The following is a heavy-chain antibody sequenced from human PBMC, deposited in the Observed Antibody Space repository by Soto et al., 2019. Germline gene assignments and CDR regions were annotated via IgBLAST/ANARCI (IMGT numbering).Heavy chain of an antibody. CDR1: GGSISSSSYY. J-gene: IGHJ4*02. CDR3: ASYYYGSGREAGSFDY. V-gene: IGHV4-39*01. CDR2: IHYSGST. D-gene: IGHD3-10*01. Sequence: SETLSLTCTVSGGSISSSSYYWGWIRQPPGKGLEWIGSIHYSGSTYYNPSLKSRVTISVDTSKNQFSLKLSSVTAADTAVYYCASYYYGSGREAGSFDYWGQGTLVTVSS.